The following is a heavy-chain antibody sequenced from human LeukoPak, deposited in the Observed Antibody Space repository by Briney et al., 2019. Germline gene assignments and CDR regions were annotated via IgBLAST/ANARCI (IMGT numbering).Heavy chain of an antibody. CDR2: IYHSGST. J-gene: IGHJ4*02. V-gene: IGHV4-38-2*01. Sequence: SETLSLTCAVSGYSINSGSYWVWIRQPPGKGLEWIGTIYHSGSTYHNPSLKSRVTIAVDTSKNQFSLKLTSVTAADTAVYYCARGRGSDFWSASNIWGQGTLVTVSS. CDR3: ARGRGSDFWSASNI. CDR1: GYSINSGSY. D-gene: IGHD3-3*01.